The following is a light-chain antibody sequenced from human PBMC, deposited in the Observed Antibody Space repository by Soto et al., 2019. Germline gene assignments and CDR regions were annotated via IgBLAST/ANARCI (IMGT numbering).Light chain of an antibody. CDR1: SSDVGSNNL. CDR2: EAT. CDR3: CSYANIYIWV. Sequence: QSALSQPASVSVSPGQSITIPCTGSSSDVGSNNLVSWYQQHPGKAPKVMIYEATKRPSGVSNRFSGSKSGNTASLTISGLQAEDEADYYCCSYANIYIWVFGGGTKLTVL. J-gene: IGLJ3*02. V-gene: IGLV2-23*01.